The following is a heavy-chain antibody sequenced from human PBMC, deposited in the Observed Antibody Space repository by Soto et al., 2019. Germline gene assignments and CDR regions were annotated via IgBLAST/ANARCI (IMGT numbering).Heavy chain of an antibody. V-gene: IGHV1-2*02. CDR2: INPNSGGT. CDR1: GYTFTGYY. D-gene: IGHD3-9*01. J-gene: IGHJ6*02. Sequence: ASVKVSCKASGYTFTGYYMHWVRQAPGQGLEWMGWINPNSGGTNYAQKFQGRVTMTRDTSISTAYMELSRLRSDDTAVYYCARFDYDILPDLLYGMDVWGQGTTVTVSS. CDR3: ARFDYDILPDLLYGMDV.